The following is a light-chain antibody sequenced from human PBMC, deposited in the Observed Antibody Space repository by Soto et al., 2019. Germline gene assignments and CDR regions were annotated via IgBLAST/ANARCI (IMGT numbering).Light chain of an antibody. CDR3: KQATQLRT. Sequence: EIVLTQTPLLSPVTLGQPASISCRSSRSLVASDGNAYLTWLHQRPGQPPRPLIYKVSQRLSGVPYRFSGRGAGTDFTLHISRVEAEDVGTYVCKQATQLRTFGQVPRLEI. V-gene: IGKV2-24*01. CDR1: RSLVASDGNAY. CDR2: KVS. J-gene: IGKJ5*01.